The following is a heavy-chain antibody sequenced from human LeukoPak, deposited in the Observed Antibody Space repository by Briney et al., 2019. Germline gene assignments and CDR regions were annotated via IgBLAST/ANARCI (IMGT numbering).Heavy chain of an antibody. V-gene: IGHV1-69*01. CDR2: IIPIFGTA. CDR3: AFGSGSLAIPEKTHFDY. CDR1: GGTFSGYA. Sequence: GASVKVSCKASGGTFSGYAISWVRQAPGQGLEWMGGIIPIFGTANYAQKFQGRVTITADESTSTAYMELSSLRSEDTAVYYCAFGSGSLAIPEKTHFDYWGQGTLVTVSS. J-gene: IGHJ4*02. D-gene: IGHD3-10*01.